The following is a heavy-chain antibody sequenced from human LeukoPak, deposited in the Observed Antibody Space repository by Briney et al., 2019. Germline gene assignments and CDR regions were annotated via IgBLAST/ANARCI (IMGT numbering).Heavy chain of an antibody. CDR3: ARLNIRGTVTTVDAVNDY. D-gene: IGHD4-17*01. J-gene: IGHJ4*02. CDR2: INPSGGST. Sequence: ASVKVSCKASGYTFTSYYMHWVRQAPGQGLEWMGIINPSGGSTSYAQKFQGRVTMTRDTSTSTVYMELSSLRFEDTAVYYCARLNIRGTVTTVDAVNDYWGQGTLVTVSS. V-gene: IGHV1-46*01. CDR1: GYTFTSYY.